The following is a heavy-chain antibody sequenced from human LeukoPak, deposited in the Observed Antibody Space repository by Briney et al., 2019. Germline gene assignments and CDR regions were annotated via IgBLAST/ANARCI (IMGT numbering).Heavy chain of an antibody. D-gene: IGHD6-6*01. CDR1: GFTSSNYW. V-gene: IGHV3-7*01. Sequence: GGSLRLSCAASGFTSSNYWMSWVRQAPGKGLEWVANIKQDGSQKYYVDSLKGRFTISRDNAKNSVYLQMNSLRAEDTAVYYCARIGYSSSCWDYWGQGTLVTVSS. CDR2: IKQDGSQK. CDR3: ARIGYSSSCWDY. J-gene: IGHJ4*02.